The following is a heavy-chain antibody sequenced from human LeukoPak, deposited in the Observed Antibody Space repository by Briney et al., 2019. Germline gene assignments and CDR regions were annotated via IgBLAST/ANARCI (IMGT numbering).Heavy chain of an antibody. V-gene: IGHV3-7*01. CDR1: GFTLSDYW. D-gene: IGHD1-1*01. CDR3: ARESTEERPGC. CDR2: MNEDGSDK. Sequence: PRGSLRLSCAASGFTLSDYWMSWVRQAPGKGLEWVANMNEDGSDKNYVDSVKGRFTISRDDATNSLHLQMNSLSPEDTAVYYCARESTEERPGCWGQGTLVTVSS. J-gene: IGHJ4*02.